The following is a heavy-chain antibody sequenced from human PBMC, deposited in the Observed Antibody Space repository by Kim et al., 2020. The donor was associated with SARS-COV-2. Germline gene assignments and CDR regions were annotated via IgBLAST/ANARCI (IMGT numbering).Heavy chain of an antibody. CDR2: IGTAGDT. CDR3: ARSRAAAGYYYYGMDV. Sequence: GGSLRLSCAASGFTFSSYDMHWVRQATGKGLEWVSAIGTAGDTYYPGSVKGRFTISRENAKSSLYLQMNSLRAGDTAVYYCARSRAAAGYYYYGMDVWGQGTTVTVSS. CDR1: GFTFSSYD. V-gene: IGHV3-13*04. J-gene: IGHJ6*02. D-gene: IGHD6-13*01.